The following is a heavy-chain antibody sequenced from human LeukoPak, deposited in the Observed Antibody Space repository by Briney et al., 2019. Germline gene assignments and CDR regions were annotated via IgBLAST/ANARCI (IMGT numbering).Heavy chain of an antibody. Sequence: PGGSLRLSCAASGFTFSHHAMTWVRQAPGKGLEWVSGISGSGDTTYYSDSEKGRFTISRDNSRNTVYLQMTSLRAEATAVYFCARESFRALAGYLDYWGQGSLVTVSS. V-gene: IGHV3-23*01. CDR3: ARESFRALAGYLDY. J-gene: IGHJ4*02. CDR1: GFTFSHHA. CDR2: ISGSGDTT. D-gene: IGHD6-19*01.